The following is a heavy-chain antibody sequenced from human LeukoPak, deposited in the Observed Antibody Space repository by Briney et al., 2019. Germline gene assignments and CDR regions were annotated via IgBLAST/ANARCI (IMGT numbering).Heavy chain of an antibody. V-gene: IGHV4-39*07. CDR2: IYYSGST. D-gene: IGHD6-13*01. CDR3: ARGSYSSSWYADY. Sequence: KPSETLSLTCTVSGGSISSSSYYWGWIRQPPGKGLEWIGSIYYSGSTYYNPSLKSRVTISVDTSKNQFSLKLSSVTAADTAVYYCARGSYSSSWYADYWGQGTLVTVSS. J-gene: IGHJ4*02. CDR1: GGSISSSSYY.